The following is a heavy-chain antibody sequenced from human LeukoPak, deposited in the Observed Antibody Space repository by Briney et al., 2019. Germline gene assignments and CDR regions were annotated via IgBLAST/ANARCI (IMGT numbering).Heavy chain of an antibody. CDR2: MNPNSGNT. J-gene: IGHJ5*02. CDR1: GYIFTSYD. Sequence: ASVKVSCKASGYIFTSYDFNWVRQATGQGLEWMGWMNPNSGNTGYAQKFQGRVTMTRNTSISTAYMELSSLRSEDTAVYYCARWGPNIVVVPAAIGVNSFDPWGQGTLVTVSS. D-gene: IGHD2-2*01. CDR3: ARWGPNIVVVPAAIGVNSFDP. V-gene: IGHV1-8*01.